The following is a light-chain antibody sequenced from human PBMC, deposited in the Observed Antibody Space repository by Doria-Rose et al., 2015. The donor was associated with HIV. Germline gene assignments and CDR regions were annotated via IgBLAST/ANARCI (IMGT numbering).Light chain of an antibody. J-gene: IGKJ1*01. CDR3: HQYASSRT. V-gene: IGKV3-20*01. Sequence: TQSSGTLSLSPGERATLSCRASQSVSANYLAWYQQRPGQSPRLLIYGASSRATDIPDRFSGSGSGTDFTLTISRLEPEDFAVYYCHQYASSRTFGQGTKVEIK. CDR2: GAS. CDR1: QSVSANY.